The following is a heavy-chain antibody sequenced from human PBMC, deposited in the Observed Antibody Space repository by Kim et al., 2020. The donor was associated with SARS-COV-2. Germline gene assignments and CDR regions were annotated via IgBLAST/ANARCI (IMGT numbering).Heavy chain of an antibody. D-gene: IGHD3-10*01. V-gene: IGHV1-8*01. J-gene: IGHJ5*02. Sequence: ASVKVSCKASGYTFTSYDINWVRQATGQGLEWMGWMNPNSGNTGYAQKFQGRVTMTRNTSISTAYMELSSLRSEDTAVYYCARVAAGTRGITMVRGAHGWFDPWGQGTLVTVSS. CDR3: ARVAAGTRGITMVRGAHGWFDP. CDR1: GYTFTSYD. CDR2: MNPNSGNT.